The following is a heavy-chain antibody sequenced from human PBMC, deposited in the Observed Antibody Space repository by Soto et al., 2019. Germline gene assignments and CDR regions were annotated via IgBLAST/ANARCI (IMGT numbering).Heavy chain of an antibody. CDR3: ARDPYSSSWYHYYYYGMDV. CDR1: GFTSSSYW. V-gene: IGHV3-74*01. Sequence: GGSLRLSCAASGFTSSSYWMHWVRQAPGKGLVWVSRINSDGSSTSYADSVKGRFTISRDNAKNTLYLQMNSLRAEDTAVYYCARDPYSSSWYHYYYYGMDVWGQGTTVTVSS. J-gene: IGHJ6*02. CDR2: INSDGSST. D-gene: IGHD6-13*01.